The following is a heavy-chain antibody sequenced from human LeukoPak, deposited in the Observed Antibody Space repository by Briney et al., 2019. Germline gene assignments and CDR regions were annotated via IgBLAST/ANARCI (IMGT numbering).Heavy chain of an antibody. CDR1: GFTFSSNA. J-gene: IGHJ4*02. CDR3: AREIIGGASFLDY. Sequence: GGSLRLSCAASGFTFSSNAMSWVRQAPGKGLEWVSVISVSGEQTCHADYAKGRFTISRDNARSSVYLQMDSLRAEDTAVYFCAREIIGGASFLDYWGQGTLVTVSS. V-gene: IGHV3-23*01. CDR2: ISVSGEQT. D-gene: IGHD1-26*01.